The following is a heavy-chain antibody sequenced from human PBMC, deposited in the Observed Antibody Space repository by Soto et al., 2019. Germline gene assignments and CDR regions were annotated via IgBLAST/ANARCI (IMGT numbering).Heavy chain of an antibody. CDR3: ARDRLSITIFGVDYYGMDV. CDR2: INAGNGNT. V-gene: IGHV1-3*01. J-gene: IGHJ6*02. Sequence: GASVKVSCKASGYTFTSYAMHCVRQAPGQRLEWMGWINAGNGNTKYSQKFQGRVTITRDTSASTAYMELSSLRSEDTAVYYCARDRLSITIFGVDYYGMDVWGQGTTVTVSS. D-gene: IGHD3-3*01. CDR1: GYTFTSYA.